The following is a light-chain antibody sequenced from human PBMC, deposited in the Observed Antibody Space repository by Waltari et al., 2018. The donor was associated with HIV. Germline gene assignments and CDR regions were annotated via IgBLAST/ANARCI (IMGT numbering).Light chain of an antibody. V-gene: IGLV1-44*01. CDR3: SAWDDSLNGVV. Sequence: QSVLTQPPSASGTPGQRVTISCSGSSSNIGSNTVNWYQQLPGPAPQLLIYSNNHLPSWGPDRFSGSKSGTSASLAISGLQSEDEADYYCSAWDDSLNGVVFGVGTKLTVL. CDR1: SSNIGSNT. CDR2: SNN. J-gene: IGLJ2*01.